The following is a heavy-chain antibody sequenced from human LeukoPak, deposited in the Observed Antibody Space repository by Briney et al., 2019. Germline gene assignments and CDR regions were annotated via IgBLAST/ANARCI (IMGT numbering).Heavy chain of an antibody. CDR2: ISSSGSTR. D-gene: IGHD2-21*02. J-gene: IGHJ3*02. CDR3: ARTYWVVTGPAFDI. Sequence: GGSLRLSCAASGFTFSSYEMNWVRQAPGKGLEWVSYISSSGSTRYYADSVKGRFTISRDNAKNSLYLQMNSLRAEDTAVYYCARTYWVVTGPAFDIWGQGTMVTVSS. V-gene: IGHV3-48*03. CDR1: GFTFSSYE.